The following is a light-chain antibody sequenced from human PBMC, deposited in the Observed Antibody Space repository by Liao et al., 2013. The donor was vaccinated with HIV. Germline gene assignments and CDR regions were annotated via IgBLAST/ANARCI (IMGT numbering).Light chain of an antibody. CDR2: YNS. CDR3: QAWDIRTGV. Sequence: SYVLTQPPSVSVAPGQTARITCGRNNIGSNSVHWYRQKPGQAPMMVIYYNSDRPSGIPERFSGSKSGNTATLTISGTQAMDEADYYCQAWDIRTGVFGGGTKLTVL. CDR1: NIGSNS. J-gene: IGLJ3*02. V-gene: IGLV3-21*01.